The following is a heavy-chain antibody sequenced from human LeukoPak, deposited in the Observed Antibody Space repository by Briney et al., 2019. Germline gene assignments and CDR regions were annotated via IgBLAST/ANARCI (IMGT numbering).Heavy chain of an antibody. CDR1: GFTFSSYA. D-gene: IGHD4-17*01. CDR3: ARSYGDYFEYFQH. Sequence: GRSLRLSCAASGFTFSSYAMHWVRQAPGKRLEWVAVISYDGSNKYYADSVKGRFTISRDNSKNTLYLQMNSLRAEDTAVYYCARSYGDYFEYFQHWGQGTLVTVSS. J-gene: IGHJ1*01. V-gene: IGHV3-30*04. CDR2: ISYDGSNK.